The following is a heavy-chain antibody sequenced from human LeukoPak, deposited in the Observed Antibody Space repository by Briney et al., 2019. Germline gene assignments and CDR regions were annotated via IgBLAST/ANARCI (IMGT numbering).Heavy chain of an antibody. V-gene: IGHV3-74*01. CDR1: GFTFSSYW. J-gene: IGHJ4*02. CDR3: ASDRVTTEY. D-gene: IGHD4-11*01. Sequence: GGSLRLSCAASGFTFSSYWMSWVRQAPGKGLVWVSRINSDGTTTNYADSVKGRFTISRDNAKNTLYLQMNSLRAEDTAVYYCASDRVTTEYWGQGTLVTVSS. CDR2: INSDGTTT.